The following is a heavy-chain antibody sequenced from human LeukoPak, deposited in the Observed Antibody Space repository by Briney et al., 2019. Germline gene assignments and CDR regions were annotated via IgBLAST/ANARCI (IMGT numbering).Heavy chain of an antibody. Sequence: GGSLRLSCSASGLTVTNAWMNWVRQAPGEGLDWVGRIASKTDGGATDYAAPVKGRFTVSRDDSKNTLNLQMDSLKTEDTAVYYCTTGIRGDWGQGTLVTVSS. CDR1: GLTVTNAW. V-gene: IGHV3-15*07. D-gene: IGHD3-10*01. CDR2: IASKTDGGAT. J-gene: IGHJ4*02. CDR3: TTGIRGD.